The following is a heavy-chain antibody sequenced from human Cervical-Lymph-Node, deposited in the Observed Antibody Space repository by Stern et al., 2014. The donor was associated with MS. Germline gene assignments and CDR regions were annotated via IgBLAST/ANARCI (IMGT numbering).Heavy chain of an antibody. CDR2: INSDGSST. CDR3: AREGGSSRGFDY. J-gene: IGHJ4*02. V-gene: IGHV3-74*01. Sequence: EVHLVESGGGLVQPGGSLRLSCAASGFTFSSYWMHWVRQAPGKGLVWVSRINSDGSSTSYADSVKGRFTISRDNAKNTLYLQMNSLRAEDTAVYYCAREGGSSRGFDYWGQGTLVTVSS. D-gene: IGHD6-13*01. CDR1: GFTFSSYW.